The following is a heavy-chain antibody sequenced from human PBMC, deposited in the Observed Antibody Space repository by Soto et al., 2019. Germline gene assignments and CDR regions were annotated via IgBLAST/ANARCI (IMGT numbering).Heavy chain of an antibody. V-gene: IGHV3-33*01. CDR3: AREGGYCSSTSCYVKGTYI. Sequence: PGGSLRLSCAASGFTFSSYGMHWVRQAPGKGLEWVAVIWYDGSNKYYADSVKGRFTNYRDNSKNTLYLQMNSLRAEDTALYYCAREGGYCSSTSCYVKGTYIWGQGT. CDR1: GFTFSSYG. D-gene: IGHD2-2*01. CDR2: IWYDGSNK. J-gene: IGHJ4*02.